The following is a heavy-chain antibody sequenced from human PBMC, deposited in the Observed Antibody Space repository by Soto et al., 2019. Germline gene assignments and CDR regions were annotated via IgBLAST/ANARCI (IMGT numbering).Heavy chain of an antibody. CDR3: ATLYGDSRDYYFDY. D-gene: IGHD4-17*01. V-gene: IGHV1-24*01. CDR2: FDPEDGET. J-gene: IGHJ4*02. CDR1: GYTLTELS. Sequence: GASVKVSCKVSGYTLTELSMHWVRQAPGKGLEWMGGFDPEDGETIYAQKFQGRVTMTEDTSTDTAYMELSSLRSEDTAVYYCATLYGDSRDYYFDYWGQGTLVTVSS.